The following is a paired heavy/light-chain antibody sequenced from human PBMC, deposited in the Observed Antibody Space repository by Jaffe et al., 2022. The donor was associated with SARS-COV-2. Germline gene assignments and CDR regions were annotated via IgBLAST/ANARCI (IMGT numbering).Heavy chain of an antibody. D-gene: IGHD6-25*01. V-gene: IGHV3-48*01. J-gene: IGHJ6*03. Sequence: EVQLAEFGGGLIQPGGSLRLSCAASGFSFSDFSMNWVRRAPGKGLEWVSYISSGSSRIYYAESVKGRFTISRDNAKNSLFLQMDSLRGEDTGVYYCARDDGRAAALHMDVWGKGTTVTVS. CDR2: ISSGSSRI. CDR1: GFSFSDFS. CDR3: ARDDGRAAALHMDV.
Light chain of an antibody. V-gene: IGLV1-51*01. CDR1: SSDIVNNH. Sequence: QSVLTQPPSVSAAPGQRVTISCSGSSSDIVNNHVSWFQLLPGTAPKLLIYDNDKRPSGISDRFSGSKSAASATLAITGLQTGDEADYYCGTWDDSLSAGVFGGGTKLTVL. J-gene: IGLJ3*02. CDR2: DND. CDR3: GTWDDSLSAGV.